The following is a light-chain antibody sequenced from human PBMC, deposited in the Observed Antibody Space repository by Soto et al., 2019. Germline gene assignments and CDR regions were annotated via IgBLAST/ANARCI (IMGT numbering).Light chain of an antibody. Sequence: YELTQPPSVSVAPGQTARISCVGDTIGSESVHWYQQKPGQAPVLVVYDDTDRPSGIPERFSGSSSGTTATLTISRVEAGDEADYYCQVWDGSRDHCVFGTGTKVTVL. CDR3: QVWDGSRDHCV. V-gene: IGLV3-21*02. J-gene: IGLJ1*01. CDR2: DDT. CDR1: TIGSES.